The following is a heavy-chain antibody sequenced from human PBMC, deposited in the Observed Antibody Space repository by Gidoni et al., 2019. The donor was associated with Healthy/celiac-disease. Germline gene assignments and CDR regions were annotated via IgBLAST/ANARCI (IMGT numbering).Heavy chain of an antibody. J-gene: IGHJ4*02. V-gene: IGHV4-34*01. CDR3: ASRVVVVAATTRSYFDY. CDR2: INHSGST. Sequence: QVQLQQWGAGLLKPSETLSLTCAVYGGSFSGYYWSWIRQPPGKGLEWIGEINHSGSTNYNPSLKSRVTISVDTSKNQFSLKLSSVTAADTAVYYCASRVVVVAATTRSYFDYWGQGTLVTVSS. CDR1: GGSFSGYY. D-gene: IGHD2-15*01.